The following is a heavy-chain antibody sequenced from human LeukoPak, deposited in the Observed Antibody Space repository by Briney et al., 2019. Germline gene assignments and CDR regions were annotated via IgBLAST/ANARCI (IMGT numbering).Heavy chain of an antibody. D-gene: IGHD1-26*01. CDR2: IYYSGST. Sequence: SETLSLTCTVSGGSISSSSYYWGWIRHPPGKGLEWIGSIYYSGSTYYNPSLKSRVTISVDTSKNQLSLKLSSVTAADTAVYYCARPGIVGAPGYFDYWGQGTLVTVSS. CDR3: ARPGIVGAPGYFDY. CDR1: GGSISSSSYY. V-gene: IGHV4-39*01. J-gene: IGHJ4*02.